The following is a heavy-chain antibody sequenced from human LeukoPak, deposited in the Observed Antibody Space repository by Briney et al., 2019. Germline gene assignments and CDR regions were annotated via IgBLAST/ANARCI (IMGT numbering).Heavy chain of an antibody. CDR2: INHSGST. J-gene: IGHJ4*02. CDR1: GGSFSGYY. CDR3: ARPTQVAGTYYFDY. V-gene: IGHV4-34*01. D-gene: IGHD6-19*01. Sequence: SETLSLTCAVYGGSFSGYYWSWIRQPPGKGLEWIGEINHSGSTNYNPSLKSRVTISVDTSKNQFSLKLSSVTTADTAVYYCARPTQVAGTYYFDYWGQGTLVTVSS.